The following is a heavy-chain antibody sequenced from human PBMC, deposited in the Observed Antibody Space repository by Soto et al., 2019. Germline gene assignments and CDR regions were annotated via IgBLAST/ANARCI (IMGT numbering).Heavy chain of an antibody. CDR2: IDNAGTDS. CDR3: ARGWFGPDV. D-gene: IGHD3-10*01. CDR1: GFTFIGRS. V-gene: IGHV3-74*01. Sequence: EVQLVESGGGLVQPGGSRRLSCAASGFTFIGRSMHWSLQAPGKGRVWVSGIDNAGTDSTYADSVKGRFTSSRDNAKNTLYLQMNSLRVKDTAVYYCARGWFGPDVWGKGTTVTVSS. J-gene: IGHJ6*04.